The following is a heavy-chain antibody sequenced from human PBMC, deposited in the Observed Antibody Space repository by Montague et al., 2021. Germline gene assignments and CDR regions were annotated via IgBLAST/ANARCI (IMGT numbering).Heavy chain of an antibody. D-gene: IGHD5-18*01. CDR2: ITSSSSTK. Sequence: SLRLSCAASGFTFSSFGMNWVRQAPGKGLEWVSYITSSSSTKDYADSVKGRFTISRDNVKNSLYLQMNSLRDEDTAVYYCARGRGYSQGYWGQGTLVTVSS. V-gene: IGHV3-48*02. CDR3: ARGRGYSQGY. CDR1: GFTFSSFG. J-gene: IGHJ4*02.